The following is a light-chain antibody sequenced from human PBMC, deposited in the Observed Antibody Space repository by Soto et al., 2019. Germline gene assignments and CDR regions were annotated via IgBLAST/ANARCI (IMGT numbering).Light chain of an antibody. CDR3: SSYTSRSTVV. V-gene: IGLV2-14*01. CDR2: DVS. CDR1: SSDVGGYNY. J-gene: IGLJ2*01. Sequence: QSVLTQPASVSGSPGQSITISCTGTSSDVGGYNYVSWYQQHPGKAPKLMIYDVSNRPSGVSNRFSGSKSGNTASLTISGLHAEDESDYYCSSYTSRSTVVFCGGTKLTVL.